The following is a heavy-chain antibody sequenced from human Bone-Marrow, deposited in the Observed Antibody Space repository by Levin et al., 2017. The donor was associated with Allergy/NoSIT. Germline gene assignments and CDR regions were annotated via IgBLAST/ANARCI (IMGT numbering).Heavy chain of an antibody. Sequence: GESLKISCKASGYTFTGYYMHWVRQAPGQGLEWMGWINPNSGGTNYAQKFQGRVTMTRDTSISTAYMELSRLRSDDTAVYYCARDLGGLRIRLGDYWGQGTLVTVSS. CDR1: GYTFTGYY. D-gene: IGHD4-17*01. CDR3: ARDLGGLRIRLGDY. CDR2: INPNSGGT. J-gene: IGHJ4*02. V-gene: IGHV1-2*02.